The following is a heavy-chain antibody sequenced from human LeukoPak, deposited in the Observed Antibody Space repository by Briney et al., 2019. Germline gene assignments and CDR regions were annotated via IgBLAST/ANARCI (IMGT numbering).Heavy chain of an antibody. CDR2: INTNTGNP. V-gene: IGHV7-4-1*02. J-gene: IGHJ6*03. CDR1: GYTFTNYA. D-gene: IGHD3-3*01. CDR3: ARDERIFGVVGDMDV. Sequence: ASVKVSCKASGYTFTNYAMNWVRQAPGQGLEWMGWINTNTGNPTYAQGFTGRFVFSLDTSVSTAYLQISSLKAEDTAVYYCARDERIFGVVGDMDVWGKGTTVTVSS.